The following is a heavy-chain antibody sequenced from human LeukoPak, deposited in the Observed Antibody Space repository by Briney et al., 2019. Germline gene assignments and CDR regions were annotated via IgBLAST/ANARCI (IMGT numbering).Heavy chain of an antibody. D-gene: IGHD3-3*01. CDR3: ATRGGDFWSGFEN. V-gene: IGHV1-24*01. J-gene: IGHJ4*02. CDR1: GDSLTDLN. CDR2: FDPEQAKT. Sequence: ASVKVSCKVSGDSLTDLNIQWVRQAPGKGLGCXGGFDPEQAKTIYAQNFQGRVTMTEDASTDTAYMELNSLKSEDTAVYYCATRGGDFWSGFENWGQGNLVTVSS.